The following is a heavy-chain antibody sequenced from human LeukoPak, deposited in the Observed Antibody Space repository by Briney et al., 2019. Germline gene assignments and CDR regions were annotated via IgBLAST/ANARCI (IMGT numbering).Heavy chain of an antibody. CDR3: ARDWNSMGYYYHMDV. CDR2: ISSGNIYI. D-gene: IGHD2/OR15-2a*01. CDR1: GFSFSSYS. Sequence: SGGSLRLSCAASGFSFSSYSMNWVRQAPGKRLEWVSCISSGNIYIYYADSVKGRFTISRDNAKNSLFLQMNSLRAEDTAVYYCARDWNSMGYYYHMDVWGKGTTVTVSS. V-gene: IGHV3-21*01. J-gene: IGHJ6*03.